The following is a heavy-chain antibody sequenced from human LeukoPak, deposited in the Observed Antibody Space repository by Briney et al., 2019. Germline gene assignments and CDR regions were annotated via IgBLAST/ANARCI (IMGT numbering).Heavy chain of an antibody. Sequence: SQTLSLTCTVSGGSISSGSYYWSWIRQPAGKGLEWIGRIYTSGSTNYNPSLKSRVTISVDTSKNQFSLTLSSVTAADTAVYYCARAYDFWSGSLGYWGQGTLVTVSS. CDR2: IYTSGST. D-gene: IGHD3-3*01. V-gene: IGHV4-61*02. CDR3: ARAYDFWSGSLGY. CDR1: GGSISSGSYY. J-gene: IGHJ4*02.